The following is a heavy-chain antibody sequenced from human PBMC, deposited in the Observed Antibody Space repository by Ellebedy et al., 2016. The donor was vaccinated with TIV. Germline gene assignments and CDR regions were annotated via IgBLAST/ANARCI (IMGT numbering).Heavy chain of an antibody. J-gene: IGHJ2*01. V-gene: IGHV3-33*01. CDR2: IWYDGRNK. CDR3: ARDSGSYPIWYFDL. D-gene: IGHD1-26*01. CDR1: GFTFSSYG. Sequence: PGGSLRLSCAASGFTFSSYGMHWVRQAPGKGLEWVAVIWYDGRNKYYADSVKGRFTISRDNSKNTLYLQMNSLRAEDTAVYYCARDSGSYPIWYFDLWGRGTLVTVSS.